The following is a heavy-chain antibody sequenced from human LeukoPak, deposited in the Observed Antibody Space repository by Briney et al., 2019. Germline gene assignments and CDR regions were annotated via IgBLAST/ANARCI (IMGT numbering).Heavy chain of an antibody. CDR2: ISGSGGST. D-gene: IGHD3-3*01. Sequence: GGSLRLSCVASGFTFSSYAMSWVRQAPGKGLEWVSAISGSGGSTYYADSVKGRFTISRDNSKNTLYLQMNSLRAEDTAVYYCAKDLLNYYDFWSGYYTGPFDYWGQGTLVTVSS. CDR3: AKDLLNYYDFWSGYYTGPFDY. V-gene: IGHV3-23*01. CDR1: GFTFSSYA. J-gene: IGHJ4*02.